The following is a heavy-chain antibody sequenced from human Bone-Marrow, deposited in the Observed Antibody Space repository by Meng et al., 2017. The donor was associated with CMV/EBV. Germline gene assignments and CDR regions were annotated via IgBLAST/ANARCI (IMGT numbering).Heavy chain of an antibody. CDR1: GFTFSSYE. CDR2: INSDGSST. Sequence: GGSLRLSCAASGFTFSSYEMNWVRQAPGKGLVWVSRINSDGSSTSYADSVKGRFTISRDNAKNTLYLQMNSLRAEDTAVYYCARGCYDFWSGYYYYYYYGMDVWGQGTTVTVSS. CDR3: ARGCYDFWSGYYYYYYYGMDV. D-gene: IGHD3-3*01. J-gene: IGHJ6*02. V-gene: IGHV3-74*01.